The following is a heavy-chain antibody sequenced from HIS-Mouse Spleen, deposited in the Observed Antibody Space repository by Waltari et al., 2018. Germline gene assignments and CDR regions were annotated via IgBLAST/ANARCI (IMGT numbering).Heavy chain of an antibody. J-gene: IGHJ4*02. V-gene: IGHV3-30*18. CDR3: AKDTSGSYSDY. CDR2: ISYDVSNE. D-gene: IGHD1-26*01. CDR1: GFTFSSYG. Sequence: QVQLVESGGGVVQPGRSLRLSCAASGFTFSSYGMHWVRQAPGKGLEWVAVISYDVSNEYYAASVKGRFTIARENSKNTLYLQMNSLRAEDTAVYYCAKDTSGSYSDYWGQGTLVTVSS.